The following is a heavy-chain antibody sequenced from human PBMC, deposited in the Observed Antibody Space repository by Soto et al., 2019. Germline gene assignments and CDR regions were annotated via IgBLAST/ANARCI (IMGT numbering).Heavy chain of an antibody. D-gene: IGHD5-12*01. V-gene: IGHV1-69*04. CDR2: IIPLLDIA. Sequence: ASVKVSCKASGVTFTNDIITLVRQAPGQGLEWMGRIIPLLDIANYAQKFQGRVTITADKSTSTAYMELNSLRSEDTAVYYCVRDSPIGSTYSGYDGIDYWGQGTLVTVSS. J-gene: IGHJ4*02. CDR1: GVTFTNDI. CDR3: VRDSPIGSTYSGYDGIDY.